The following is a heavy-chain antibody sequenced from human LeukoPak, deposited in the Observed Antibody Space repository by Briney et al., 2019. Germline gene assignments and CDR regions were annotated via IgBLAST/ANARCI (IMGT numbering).Heavy chain of an antibody. J-gene: IGHJ4*02. CDR1: GGSISSYY. V-gene: IGHV4-59*08. D-gene: IGHD3-22*01. CDR2: IYYSGST. CDR3: ARRRVYYYDSSGYYSYFDY. Sequence: SETLSLTCTVSGGSISSYYWSWIRQPPGKGLEWIGYIYYSGSTNYNPSLKSRVTISVDTSKNQFSLKLSSVTAADTAVYYCARRRVYYYDSSGYYSYFDYWGQGTLVTVSS.